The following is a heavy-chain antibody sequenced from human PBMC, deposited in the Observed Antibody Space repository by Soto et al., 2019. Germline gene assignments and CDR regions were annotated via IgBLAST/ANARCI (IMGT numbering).Heavy chain of an antibody. V-gene: IGHV3-11*01. CDR1: GITFSVHY. Sequence: GGSLRLSCAACGITFSVHYMSWIRQAPGKGLEWVSYISGSGRSTNYADSVKGRFTISRDNAKNSLFLQMNSLRDEDTAVYYSGTLHYYAVYYWGQGNLVTVSS. D-gene: IGHD3-22*01. CDR2: ISGSGRST. CDR3: GTLHYYAVYY. J-gene: IGHJ4*02.